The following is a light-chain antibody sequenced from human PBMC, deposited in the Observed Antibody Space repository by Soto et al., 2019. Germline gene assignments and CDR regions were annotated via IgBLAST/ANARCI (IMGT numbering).Light chain of an antibody. CDR1: QSISNW. CDR3: QHYNTYPVT. V-gene: IGKV1-5*03. J-gene: IGKJ5*01. CDR2: KAS. Sequence: DIQMTQSPSTLSASVGDRVTITCRASQSISNWLAWYQQKPGKAPNRLIYKASSLESGVPSRFSGSGSGTEFTLTISSLQPDDFATYYCQHYNTYPVTFGQGTRLEMK.